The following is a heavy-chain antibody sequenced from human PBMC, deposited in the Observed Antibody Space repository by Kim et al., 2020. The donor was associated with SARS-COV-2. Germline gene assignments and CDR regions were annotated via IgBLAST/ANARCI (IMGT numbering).Heavy chain of an antibody. V-gene: IGHV4-31*03. D-gene: IGHD3-22*01. CDR3: ARAKNMIVVFIGAFDI. CDR2: IYYSGST. CDR1: GGSISSGGYY. Sequence: SETLSLTCTVSGGSISSGGYYWSWIRQHPGKGLEWIGYIYYSGSTYYNPSLKSRVTISVDTSKNQFSLKLSSVTAADTAVYYCARAKNMIVVFIGAFDIWGQGTMVTVSS. J-gene: IGHJ3*02.